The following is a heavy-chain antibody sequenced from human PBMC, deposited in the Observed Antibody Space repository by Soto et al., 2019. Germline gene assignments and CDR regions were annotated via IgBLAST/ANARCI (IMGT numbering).Heavy chain of an antibody. CDR2: IIPIIGRA. CDR3: ARMDRAAAWRPLFDY. D-gene: IGHD6-13*01. V-gene: IGHV1-69*06. Sequence: QVQLVQSGAEVKKPGSSVKVSCKASGGTSSSYAISWVRRAPGQGLEWLGGIIPIIGRANCAQKFQARVTITAVKSTSTAYLELSSLGSEDTAVYSCARMDRAAAWRPLFDYWGQGTLVTVSS. J-gene: IGHJ4*02. CDR1: GGTSSSYA.